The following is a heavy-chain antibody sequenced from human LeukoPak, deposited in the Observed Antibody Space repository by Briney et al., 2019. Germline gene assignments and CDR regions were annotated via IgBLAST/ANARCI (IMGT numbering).Heavy chain of an antibody. D-gene: IGHD2-2*01. Sequence: PSETLSLTCTVSGGSVSSGSYYWSWIRRPPGKGLEWIGYIYYSGSTNYNPSLKSRVTISVDTSKNQFSLKLSSVTAADTAVYYCARESFLLGYCSSTSCYAGYNWFDPWGQGTLVTVSS. CDR3: ARESFLLGYCSSTSCYAGYNWFDP. CDR2: IYYSGST. J-gene: IGHJ5*02. V-gene: IGHV4-61*01. CDR1: GGSVSSGSYY.